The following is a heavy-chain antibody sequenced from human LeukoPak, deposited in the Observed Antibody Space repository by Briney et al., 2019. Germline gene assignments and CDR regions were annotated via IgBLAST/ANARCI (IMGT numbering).Heavy chain of an antibody. CDR3: AKNDY. J-gene: IGHJ4*02. Sequence: GGSLRLSCAASGFSFSTYVMSWVRQAPGKGLEWVSAISASGDNPYYADSVKGRFTFSRDNSKNTLYLQMNSLRAEDTALYYCAKNDYWGQGTLVTVS. V-gene: IGHV3-23*01. CDR2: ISASGDNP. CDR1: GFSFSTYV.